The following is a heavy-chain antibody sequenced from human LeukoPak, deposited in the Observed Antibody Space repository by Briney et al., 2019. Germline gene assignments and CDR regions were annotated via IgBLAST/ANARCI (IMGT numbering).Heavy chain of an antibody. V-gene: IGHV1-24*01. CDR3: ATIWYDRYRLGELSSSFDY. D-gene: IGHD3-16*02. J-gene: IGHJ4*02. CDR1: GYTLTELS. CDR2: FDPEDGET. Sequence: ASVKVSCKVSGYTLTELSMHWVRQAPGKGLEWMGGFDPEDGETIYAQKFQGRVTMTEDTSTDTAYMELSSLRSEDTAVYYCATIWYDRYRLGELSSSFDYWGQGTLVTVSS.